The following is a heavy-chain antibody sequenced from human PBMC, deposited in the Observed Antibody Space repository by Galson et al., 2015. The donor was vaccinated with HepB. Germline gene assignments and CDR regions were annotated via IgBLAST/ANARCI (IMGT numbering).Heavy chain of an antibody. Sequence: SLRLSCAASGFTFSSYAMSWVRQAPGKGLEWVSAISGSGGSTYYADSVKGRFTISRDNSKNTLYLRMNSLRAEDTAVYYCAKSSGGWRYSGYDFDYWGQGTLVTVSS. CDR1: GFTFSSYA. D-gene: IGHD5-12*01. J-gene: IGHJ4*02. CDR3: AKSSGGWRYSGYDFDY. CDR2: ISGSGGST. V-gene: IGHV3-23*01.